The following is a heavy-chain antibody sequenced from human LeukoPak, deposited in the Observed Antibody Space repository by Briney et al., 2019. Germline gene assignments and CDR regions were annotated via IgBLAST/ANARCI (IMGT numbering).Heavy chain of an antibody. CDR2: IGTYNGKI. CDR3: ARDREMATIEGEDY. D-gene: IGHD5-24*01. V-gene: IGHV1-18*01. J-gene: IGHJ4*02. CDR1: GYTFTSYG. Sequence: ASVKVSCKTSGYTFTSYGISWVRQAPGQGLEWMGWIGTYNGKINYAQNLQGRVIMTTDTSTSTAYMELRSLRSDDTAVYYCARDREMATIEGEDYWGQGTLVTVSS.